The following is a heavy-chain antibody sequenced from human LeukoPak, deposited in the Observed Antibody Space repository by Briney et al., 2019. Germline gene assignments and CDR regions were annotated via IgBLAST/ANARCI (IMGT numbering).Heavy chain of an antibody. V-gene: IGHV3-9*01. J-gene: IGHJ6*03. CDR3: ARGNSYYYYMDV. CDR1: GFTFDDYA. CDR2: ISWNSGSI. Sequence: GRSLRLSCAASGFTFDDYAMHWVRQAPGKGLEWVSGISWNSGSIGYADSVKGRFTISRDNAKNSLYLQMNSLRAEDTAVYYCARGNSYYYYMDVWGKGTTVTISS.